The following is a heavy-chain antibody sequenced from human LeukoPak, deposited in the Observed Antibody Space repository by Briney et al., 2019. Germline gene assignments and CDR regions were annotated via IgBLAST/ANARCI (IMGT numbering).Heavy chain of an antibody. J-gene: IGHJ4*02. V-gene: IGHV3-43*02. Sequence: TGGPLRLSCAASGFMFDDYAMHWVRQVPGRGLEWVSLISGDGVSSFYADSVKGRFTISRDNNNSSLSLQMRRLTTEDTAFYYCVREQFSHTSNYFDNWGQGILVTVSS. D-gene: IGHD5-24*01. CDR3: VREQFSHTSNYFDN. CDR1: GFMFDDYA. CDR2: ISGDGVSS.